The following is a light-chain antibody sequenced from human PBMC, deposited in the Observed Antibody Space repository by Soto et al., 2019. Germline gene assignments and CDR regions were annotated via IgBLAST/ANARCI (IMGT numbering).Light chain of an antibody. J-gene: IGKJ1*01. CDR2: LGS. CDR3: QQYDSSPRT. V-gene: IGKV3-20*01. CDR1: QSVNNKY. Sequence: EIVLTQTPGTLSLSPGDRATLSCRASQSVNNKYLAWYQQKPGPAPRLLIYLGSTRASGIPYRFSGIGSGTDFTPAIIRLAPEDFAVYYCQQYDSSPRTFGQGTKV.